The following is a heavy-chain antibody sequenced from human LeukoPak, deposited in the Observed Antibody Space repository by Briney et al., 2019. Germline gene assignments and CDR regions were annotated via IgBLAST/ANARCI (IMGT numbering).Heavy chain of an antibody. Sequence: PSETLSLTCTASGGSISSGSYYWSWIRQPAGEGLEWIGRIYTSGSTNYNPSLKSRVTISVDTSKNQFSLKLSSVTAADTAVYYCARDNARYSGYDFYYWGQGTLVTVSS. CDR1: GGSISSGSYY. J-gene: IGHJ4*02. V-gene: IGHV4-61*02. CDR2: IYTSGST. CDR3: ARDNARYSGYDFYY. D-gene: IGHD5-12*01.